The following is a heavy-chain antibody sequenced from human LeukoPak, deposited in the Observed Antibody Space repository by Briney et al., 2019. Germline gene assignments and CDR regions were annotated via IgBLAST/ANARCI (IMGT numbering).Heavy chain of an antibody. D-gene: IGHD3-16*02. CDR3: ARHEISSPIDY. CDR1: GGSISSYY. J-gene: IGHJ4*02. V-gene: IGHV4-59*08. CDR2: IYYSGST. Sequence: PSETLSLTCTVSGGSISSYYWSWIRQPPGKGLEWIGYIYYSGSTNYNPSLKSRVTISVDTSKNQFSLKLSSVTAADTAVYYCARHEISSPIDYWGQGTLVTVSS.